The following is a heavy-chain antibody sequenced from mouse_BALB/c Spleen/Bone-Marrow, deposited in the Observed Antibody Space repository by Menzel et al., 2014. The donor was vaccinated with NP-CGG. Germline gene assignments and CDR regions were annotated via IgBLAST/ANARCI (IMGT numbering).Heavy chain of an antibody. CDR3: ARGHGYYVGYYFDN. J-gene: IGHJ2*01. D-gene: IGHD2-3*01. V-gene: IGHV14-3*02. Sequence: EVQLQQSGAEPVKPGASVKLSCTASGFNIKDTYMHWVKQRPEQGLEWIGRIDPANGKTKYDPKFQGKATITADTSSNTAYLQLSSLTSEDTAVYYCARGHGYYVGYYFDNWGQSTTLTVSS. CDR2: IDPANGKT. CDR1: GFNIKDTY.